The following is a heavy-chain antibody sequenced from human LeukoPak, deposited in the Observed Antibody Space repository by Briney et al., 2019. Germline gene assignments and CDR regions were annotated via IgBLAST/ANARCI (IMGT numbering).Heavy chain of an antibody. CDR2: IIPILGIA. CDR3: AREDIVVVVAATRDYYYGMDV. Sequence: SVKVSCKASGYTFTSYYMHWVRQAPGQGLEWMGRIIPILGIANYAQKFQGRVTITADKSTSTAYMELSSLRSEDTAVYYCAREDIVVVVAATRDYYYGMDVWGQGTTVTVSS. V-gene: IGHV1-69*04. J-gene: IGHJ6*02. CDR1: GYTFTSYY. D-gene: IGHD2-15*01.